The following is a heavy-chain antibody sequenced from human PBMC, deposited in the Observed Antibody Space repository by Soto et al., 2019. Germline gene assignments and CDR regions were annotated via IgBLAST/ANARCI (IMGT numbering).Heavy chain of an antibody. CDR2: IYHSGST. CDR3: ARHGVSGSNHLRY. V-gene: IGHV4-4*02. CDR1: GGSISSSNW. J-gene: IGHJ4*02. D-gene: IGHD3-10*01. Sequence: SETLSLTCAVSGGSISSSNWWSWVRQPPGKGLEWIGEIYHSGSTNYNPSLKSRVTISVDKSKNQFSLKLSSVTAADTAVYYCARHGVSGSNHLRYWGQGTLVTVSS.